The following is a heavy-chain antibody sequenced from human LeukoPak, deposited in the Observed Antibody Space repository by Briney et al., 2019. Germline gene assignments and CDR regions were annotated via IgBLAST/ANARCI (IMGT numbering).Heavy chain of an antibody. Sequence: GGSLRLSCEASGFTFSSYWMHWVRQAPSMQLMWVSRNKSEGSRTNYAAFVKGGFTRSRDNAKNTVYLQMNSLRAEDTGVYYCARGIEVAGTGYFQHWGQGTLVTVSS. V-gene: IGHV3-74*01. CDR3: ARGIEVAGTGYFQH. CDR1: GFTFSSYW. D-gene: IGHD6-19*01. CDR2: NKSEGSRT. J-gene: IGHJ1*01.